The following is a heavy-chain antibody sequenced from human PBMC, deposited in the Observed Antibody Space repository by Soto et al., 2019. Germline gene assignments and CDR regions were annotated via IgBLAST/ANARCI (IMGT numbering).Heavy chain of an antibody. V-gene: IGHV4-31*03. D-gene: IGHD3-10*01. CDR3: ARDYGGAWYFDL. CDR1: GGSISSGGYC. J-gene: IGHJ2*01. CDR2: TKYSGST. Sequence: QVQLQESGPGLVKPSQTLSLTCTVSGGSISSGGYCWSWIRQHPGKGLEWIGYTKYSGSTYYNPSLEFRVTISVDPSKNQCSLKLSSVTAAGTAVYYCARDYGGAWYFDLWGRGTLVTVSS.